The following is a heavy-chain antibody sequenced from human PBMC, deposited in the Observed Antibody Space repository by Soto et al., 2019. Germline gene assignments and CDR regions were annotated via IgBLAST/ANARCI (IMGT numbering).Heavy chain of an antibody. CDR2: SYYSGST. V-gene: IGHV4-30-4*01. J-gene: IGHJ5*02. Sequence: PSETLSLACTISGGSISNGDYYWSWISQHPGNGLEWMGYSYYSGSTYYNPSLMSRVTISVDTSKNQSSLKLSSVTTADTAAYNYARATLDRYGSSTSCFRGNWFEPWGQGSLVT. CDR3: ARATLDRYGSSTSCFRGNWFEP. CDR1: GGSISNGDYY. D-gene: IGHD2-2*01.